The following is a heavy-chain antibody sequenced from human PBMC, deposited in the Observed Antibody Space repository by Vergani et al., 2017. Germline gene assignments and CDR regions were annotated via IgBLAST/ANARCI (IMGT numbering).Heavy chain of an antibody. D-gene: IGHD2-2*02. CDR1: GFTFDDYA. CDR3: AKGNTPTPFDY. Sequence: EVQLVESGGGLVQPGRSLRLSCAASGFTFDDYAMHWVRQAPGKGLEWVSGISWNSGSIGYADSVKGRFTISRDNSKNTLYLQMNSLRAEDTAVYYCAKGNTPTPFDYWGQGTLVTVSS. V-gene: IGHV3-9*01. J-gene: IGHJ4*02. CDR2: ISWNSGSI.